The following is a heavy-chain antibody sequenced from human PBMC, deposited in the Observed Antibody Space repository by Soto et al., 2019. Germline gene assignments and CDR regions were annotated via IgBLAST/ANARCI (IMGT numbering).Heavy chain of an antibody. Sequence: SQTLSLTCAISGDSVSSNSAAWNWIRQSPSRGLEWLGRTYYRSKWYNDYAVSVKSRITINPDTSKNQLSLQLNSVTPEDTAVYYCARGRLSGEGSDYGMDVWGQGTTVTVSS. D-gene: IGHD3-3*01. V-gene: IGHV6-1*01. CDR2: TYYRSKWYN. CDR1: GDSVSSNSAA. J-gene: IGHJ6*02. CDR3: ARGRLSGEGSDYGMDV.